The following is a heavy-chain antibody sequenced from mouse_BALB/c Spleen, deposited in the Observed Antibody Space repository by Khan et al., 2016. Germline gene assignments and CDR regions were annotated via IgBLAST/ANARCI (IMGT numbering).Heavy chain of an antibody. CDR3: ARNLLFGYGSTYGFAY. D-gene: IGHD1-1*01. CDR1: GFTFSNYG. CDR2: ISSGGSYT. Sequence: EVELVESGGDLVKPGGSLKLSCAASGFTFSNYGMSWVRQTPDKRLEWVATISSGGSYTYYPDSVKGRFTISRDNAKNTLYLQMSSLKSDDTAMYYCARNLLFGYGSTYGFAYWGQGTLVTVSA. J-gene: IGHJ3*01. V-gene: IGHV5-6*01.